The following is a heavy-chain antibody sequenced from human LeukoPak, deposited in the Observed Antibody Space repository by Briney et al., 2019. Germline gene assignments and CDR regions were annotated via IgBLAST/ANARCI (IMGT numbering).Heavy chain of an antibody. CDR2: INHSGST. Sequence: SETLSLTCAVYGGSFSGYYWSWIRQPPGKGLEWIGEINHSGSTNYNPSLKSRVTISVDTSKNQFSLKLSSVTAADTAVYYCARGAAYSSSWYVWGQGTTVTVSS. CDR3: ARGAAYSSSWYV. CDR1: GGSFSGYY. D-gene: IGHD6-13*01. V-gene: IGHV4-34*01. J-gene: IGHJ6*02.